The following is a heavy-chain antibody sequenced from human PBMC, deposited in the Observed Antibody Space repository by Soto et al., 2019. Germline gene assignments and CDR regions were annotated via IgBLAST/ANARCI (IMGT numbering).Heavy chain of an antibody. CDR1: GFTFSSYW. V-gene: IGHV3-74*01. CDR2: INSDGSST. CDR3: VVEMATIIDY. J-gene: IGHJ4*02. D-gene: IGHD5-12*01. Sequence: GSLRLSCAASGFTFSSYWMHWVRQAPGKGLVWVSRINSDGSSTSYADSVKGRFTISRDNAKNTLYLQMNSLRAEDTAVYYCVVEMATIIDYWGQGTLVTVYS.